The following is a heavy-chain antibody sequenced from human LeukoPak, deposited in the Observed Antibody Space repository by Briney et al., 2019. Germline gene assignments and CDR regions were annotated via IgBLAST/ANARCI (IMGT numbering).Heavy chain of an antibody. Sequence: SQTLSLTCTVSGGSISSGDYYWSWIRQPPGKGLEWIGYIYYSGSTNYNPSLKSRVTISVDTSKNQFSLKLSSVTAADTAVYYCARDSNYDSENWFDPWGQGTLVTVSS. J-gene: IGHJ5*02. CDR2: IYYSGST. D-gene: IGHD3-22*01. V-gene: IGHV4-61*08. CDR3: ARDSNYDSENWFDP. CDR1: GGSISSGDYY.